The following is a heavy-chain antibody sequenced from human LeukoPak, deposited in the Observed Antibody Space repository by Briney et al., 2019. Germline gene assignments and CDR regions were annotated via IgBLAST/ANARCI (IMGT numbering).Heavy chain of an antibody. CDR2: ISSSGSDK. CDR3: ARRTSGAFAI. J-gene: IGHJ3*02. CDR1: GFPFSDHE. Sequence: GGSLRLSCAASGFPFSDHEMNWVRQAPGKGLEWVSYISSSGSDKYYPDSVKGRFTVSRDNAKNSLYLQMNSLRAEDTAVYYCARRTSGAFAIWGQGTKVTVSS. V-gene: IGHV3-48*03.